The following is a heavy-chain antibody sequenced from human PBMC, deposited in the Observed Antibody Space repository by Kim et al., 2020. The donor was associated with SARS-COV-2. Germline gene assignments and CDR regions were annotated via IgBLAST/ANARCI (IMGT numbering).Heavy chain of an antibody. V-gene: IGHV1-2*02. Sequence: YATKFPGRVTMNRDTSISTAYMELSRLRSDDTAVYYCARAPGYYYYGMDVWGQGTTVTVSS. J-gene: IGHJ6*02. CDR3: ARAPGYYYYGMDV.